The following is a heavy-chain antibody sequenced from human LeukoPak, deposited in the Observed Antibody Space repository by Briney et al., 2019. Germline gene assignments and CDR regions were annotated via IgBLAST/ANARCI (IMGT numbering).Heavy chain of an antibody. CDR2: ISSDGTIT. D-gene: IGHD1-26*01. V-gene: IGHV3-30-3*01. CDR3: ARDSMTSTTTIHNWFDP. Sequence: GGSLRLSCAASGFTFSDYAIHWVRQAPGKGLEWVALISSDGTITFSADSVKGRFTISRDNSKSTLYLEMNSLRDEDTAVYYCARDSMTSTTTIHNWFDPWGQGTLVTVSS. CDR1: GFTFSDYA. J-gene: IGHJ5*02.